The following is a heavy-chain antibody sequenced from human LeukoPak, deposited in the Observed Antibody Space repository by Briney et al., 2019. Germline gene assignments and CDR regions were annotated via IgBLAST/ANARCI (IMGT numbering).Heavy chain of an antibody. D-gene: IGHD3-22*01. Sequence: GGSLRLSCAASGFTFSSYSMNWVRQAPGKGLEWVSYISSSSSTIYYADSVKGRFTISRDNAKNSLYLQMNSLRAEDTAVYYCARDSGYYYASSGDWGQGTLVTVSS. V-gene: IGHV3-48*01. CDR2: ISSSSSTI. CDR1: GFTFSSYS. CDR3: ARDSGYYYASSGD. J-gene: IGHJ4*02.